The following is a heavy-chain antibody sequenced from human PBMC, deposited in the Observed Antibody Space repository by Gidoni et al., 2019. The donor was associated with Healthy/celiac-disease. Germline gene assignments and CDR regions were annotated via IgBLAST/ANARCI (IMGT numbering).Heavy chain of an antibody. J-gene: IGHJ6*02. V-gene: IGHV3-33*01. Sequence: QVQLVESGGGVVQPGRSLRLSCAASGFTFSSYGMHWVRQAPGKGLEWVAVIWYDGSNKYYADSVKGRFTISRDNSKNTLYLQMNSLRAEDTAVYYCARDGAAAGYYYYYGMDVWGQGTTVTVSS. CDR2: IWYDGSNK. D-gene: IGHD6-13*01. CDR3: ARDGAAAGYYYYYGMDV. CDR1: GFTFSSYG.